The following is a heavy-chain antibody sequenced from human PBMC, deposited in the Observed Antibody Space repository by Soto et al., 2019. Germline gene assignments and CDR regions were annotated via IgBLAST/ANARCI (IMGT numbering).Heavy chain of an antibody. D-gene: IGHD6-19*01. J-gene: IGHJ4*02. CDR1: GSTFSSDD. V-gene: IGHV3-23*01. CDR3: AKDGGWSLAVAGLFDY. CDR2: ISDSGGST. Sequence: EVHLLEYGGGLVQPGGSLRLSCVVSGSTFSSDDMSWVRQAPGRGLEWVSGISDSGGSTYYADSVKGRFTISRDNAKNTLYPQMKSLRVEDTALYYCAKDGGWSLAVAGLFDYWGPGTQVTVSS.